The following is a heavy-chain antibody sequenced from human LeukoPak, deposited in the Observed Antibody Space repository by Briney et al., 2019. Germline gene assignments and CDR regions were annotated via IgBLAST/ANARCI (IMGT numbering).Heavy chain of an antibody. D-gene: IGHD4-17*01. J-gene: IGHJ4*02. Sequence: TGESLKISCKGSGYSFTSYWIGWVRQAPGQRLEWMGWINAGNGNTKYSQKFQGRVTITRDTSASTAYMELSSLRSEDTAVYYCATGLITDYDFDYWGQGTLVTVSS. CDR2: INAGNGNT. CDR1: GYSFTSYW. V-gene: IGHV1-3*01. CDR3: ATGLITDYDFDY.